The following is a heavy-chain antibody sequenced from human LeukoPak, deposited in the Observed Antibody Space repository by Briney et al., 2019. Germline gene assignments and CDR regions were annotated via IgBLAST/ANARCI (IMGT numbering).Heavy chain of an antibody. CDR1: GGSITNYY. CDR2: IHYTGNT. D-gene: IGHD4-17*01. Sequence: PSETLTLTCSVSGGSITNYYWTWIRQSPEKGLEWLGYIHYTGNTNYNPSLKSRIAISVDASKNHFSLRLRSVTAADTAMYYCARQFDSLRSVAYDPWGQGAMVIVSS. CDR3: ARQFDSLRSVAYDP. J-gene: IGHJ3*01. V-gene: IGHV4-59*01.